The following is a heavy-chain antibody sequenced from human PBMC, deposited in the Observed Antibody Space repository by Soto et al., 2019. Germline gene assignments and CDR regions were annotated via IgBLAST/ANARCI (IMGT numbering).Heavy chain of an antibody. CDR3: AKDIGIFGVVTDHYYDYGMDV. V-gene: IGHV3-23*01. Sequence: GGSLRLSCAASGFTFSSYGMSWVRQATGKGLEWVSAISGSGGSTYYADSVKGRFTISRDNSKNTLYLQMNSLRAEDKAVYYSAKDIGIFGVVTDHYYDYGMDVWGQGTTVTVSS. J-gene: IGHJ6*02. D-gene: IGHD3-3*01. CDR2: ISGSGGST. CDR1: GFTFSSYG.